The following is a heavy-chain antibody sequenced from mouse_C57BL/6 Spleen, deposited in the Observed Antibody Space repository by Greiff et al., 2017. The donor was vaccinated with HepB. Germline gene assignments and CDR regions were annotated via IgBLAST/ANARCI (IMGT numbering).Heavy chain of an antibody. CDR3: ARRTRGSMDY. V-gene: IGHV1-55*01. Sequence: LQQPGAELVKPGASVKLSCKASGYTFTSYWITWVKQRPGQGLEWIGDIYPGSGSTNYNEKFKSKATLTVDTSSSTAYMQLSSLTSEDSAVYYCARRTRGSMDYWGQGTSVTVSS. D-gene: IGHD3-1*01. CDR2: IYPGSGST. J-gene: IGHJ4*01. CDR1: GYTFTSYW.